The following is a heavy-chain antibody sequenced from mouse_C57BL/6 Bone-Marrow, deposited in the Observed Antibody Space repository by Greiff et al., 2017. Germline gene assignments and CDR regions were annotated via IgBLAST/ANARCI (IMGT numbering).Heavy chain of an antibody. J-gene: IGHJ4*01. V-gene: IGHV5-4*03. CDR3: ARRESPYYAMDY. CDR2: ISAGGSYT. Sequence: EVMLVESGGGLVKPGGSLKLSCAASGFTFSSYAMSWVRQTPEKRLEWVATISAGGSYTYYPDTVKGRFTISRDNAKNNLYLQKRRLKSADTAMYYCARRESPYYAMDYWGQGTSVTVSS. CDR1: GFTFSSYA.